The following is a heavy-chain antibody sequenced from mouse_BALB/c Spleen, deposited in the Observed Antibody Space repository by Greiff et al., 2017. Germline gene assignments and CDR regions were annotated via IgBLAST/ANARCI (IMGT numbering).Heavy chain of an antibody. J-gene: IGHJ4*01. Sequence: EVHLVESGGGLVKPGGSLKLSCAASGFTFSSYTMSWVRQTPEKRLEWVATISSGGSYTYYPDSVKGRFTISRDNAKNTLYLQMSSLKSEDTAMYYCTVVITTDAMDYWGQGTSVTVSS. CDR1: GFTFSSYT. CDR3: TVVITTDAMDY. D-gene: IGHD1-1*01. V-gene: IGHV5-6-4*01. CDR2: ISSGGSYT.